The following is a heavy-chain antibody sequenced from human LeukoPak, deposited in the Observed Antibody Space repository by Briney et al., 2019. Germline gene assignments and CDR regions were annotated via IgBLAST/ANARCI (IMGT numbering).Heavy chain of an antibody. CDR2: INHSGST. J-gene: IGHJ6*02. CDR3: ARRGPGYSYYYYGMDV. V-gene: IGHV4-34*01. D-gene: IGHD5-18*01. Sequence: SETLSLTCAVYGGSFSGYYWSWIRQPPGKGLEWIGEINHSGSTNYNPSLKSRVTISVDTSKNQFSLKLSSVTAADTVVYYCARRGPGYSYYYYGMDVWGQGTTVTVSS. CDR1: GGSFSGYY.